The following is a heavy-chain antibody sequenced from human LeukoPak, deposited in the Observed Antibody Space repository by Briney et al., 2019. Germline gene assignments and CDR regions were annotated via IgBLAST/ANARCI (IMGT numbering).Heavy chain of an antibody. CDR2: IIPIFGTE. Sequence: SVKVSCKASGGTFSSYAISWVRQAPGQGLEWMGRIIPIFGTENYAQKFQGRVTITTDESTSTAYMELSSLRSEDTAVYYCARGAGSSWYMDYFDYWGQGTLVTVSS. J-gene: IGHJ4*02. D-gene: IGHD6-13*01. CDR1: GGTFSSYA. CDR3: ARGAGSSWYMDYFDY. V-gene: IGHV1-69*05.